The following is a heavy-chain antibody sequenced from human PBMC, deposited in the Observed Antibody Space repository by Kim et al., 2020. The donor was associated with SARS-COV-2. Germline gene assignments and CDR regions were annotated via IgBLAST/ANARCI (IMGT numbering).Heavy chain of an antibody. J-gene: IGHJ1*01. D-gene: IGHD6-13*01. Sequence: ASVKVSCKASGYTFTSYAMHWVRQAPGQRLEWLGWINAGNGNTKYSQKSQGRVTFTSDTSASTANMELSSLRLEDTAEYYSARVRYSSSVYGHFHHCGPG. CDR3: ARVRYSSSVYGHFHH. V-gene: IGHV1-3*01. CDR2: INAGNGNT. CDR1: GYTFTSYA.